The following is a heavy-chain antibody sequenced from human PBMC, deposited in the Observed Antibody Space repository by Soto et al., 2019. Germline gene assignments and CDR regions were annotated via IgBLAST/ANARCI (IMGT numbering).Heavy chain of an antibody. V-gene: IGHV3-23*01. CDR3: AKGWVVVVVAASYYYMDV. CDR2: ISGSGGST. Sequence: QPGGYLRLSCAASGFTFSSYAMSWVRQAPGKGLEWVSAISGSGGSTYYADSVKGRFTISRDNSKNTLYLQMNSLRAEDTAVYYFAKGWVVVVVAASYYYMDVSGKGTTVTVSS. D-gene: IGHD2-15*01. J-gene: IGHJ6*03. CDR1: GFTFSSYA.